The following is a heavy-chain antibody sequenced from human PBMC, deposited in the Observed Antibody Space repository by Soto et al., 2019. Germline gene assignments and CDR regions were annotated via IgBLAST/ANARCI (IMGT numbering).Heavy chain of an antibody. V-gene: IGHV3-21*01. Sequence: LRLSCAASGFTFSSYSMNWVRQAPGKGLEWVSSISSSSSYIYYADSVKGRFTISRDNAKNSLYLQMNSLRAEDTAVYYCAREPYSSSRYYGMDVWGQGTTVTVSS. CDR3: AREPYSSSRYYGMDV. D-gene: IGHD6-6*01. CDR1: GFTFSSYS. J-gene: IGHJ6*02. CDR2: ISSSSSYI.